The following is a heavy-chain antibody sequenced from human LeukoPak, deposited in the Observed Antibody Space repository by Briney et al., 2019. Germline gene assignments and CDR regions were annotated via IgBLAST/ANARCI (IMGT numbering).Heavy chain of an antibody. V-gene: IGHV3-48*03. CDR3: ARGSGSSDY. CDR1: GFTFSNYE. D-gene: IGHD3-10*01. Sequence: GGSLRLSCAASGFTFSNYEMNWVRQAPGKGLEWVSYISNSGSTIYYANSVKGRFTISRDNAKNSLYLQMNSLRAEDTAVYYCARGSGSSDYWGQGTLVTVSS. J-gene: IGHJ4*02. CDR2: ISNSGSTI.